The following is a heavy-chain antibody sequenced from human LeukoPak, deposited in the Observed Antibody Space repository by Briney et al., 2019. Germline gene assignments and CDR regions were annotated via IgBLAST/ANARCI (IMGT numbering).Heavy chain of an antibody. J-gene: IGHJ4*02. V-gene: IGHV4-39*07. CDR3: ARGSYSGYD. CDR1: GGSISSSTYY. Sequence: PSETLSLTCAVSGGSISSSTYYWGWIRQPPGKGLEWIGSIYYSGSTYYNPSLKSRVTISVDTSKNQFSLKLSSVTAADTAVYYCARGSYSGYDWGQGTLVTVSS. CDR2: IYYSGST. D-gene: IGHD5-12*01.